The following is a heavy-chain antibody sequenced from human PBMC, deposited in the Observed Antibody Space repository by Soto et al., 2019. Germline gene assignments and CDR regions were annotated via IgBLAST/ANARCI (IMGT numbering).Heavy chain of an antibody. J-gene: IGHJ4*02. Sequence: PGESLKISCAASGFNFEDYGMSWVRQLPGKGLQWVAGINWNGRTRDYVDSVRGRFTISRDDANSHVYLQMNSLRAEDTAVYYCARGASAYSYRSPAFDLWGQGTLVTVSS. CDR1: GFNFEDYG. V-gene: IGHV3-20*04. CDR2: INWNGRTR. D-gene: IGHD5-18*01. CDR3: ARGASAYSYRSPAFDL.